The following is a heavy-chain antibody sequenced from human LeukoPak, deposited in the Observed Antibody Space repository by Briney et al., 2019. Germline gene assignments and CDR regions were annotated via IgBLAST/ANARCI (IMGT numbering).Heavy chain of an antibody. J-gene: IGHJ4*02. D-gene: IGHD6-13*01. V-gene: IGHV3-7*03. Sequence: PGGSLRLSCAASGFTFSSYSMNWVRQAPGKGLEWVANIKQDGSEKYYVDSVKGRFTISRDNAKNSLYLQMNSLRAEDTAVYYCARFGRAAGGYFDYWGQGTLVTVSS. CDR2: IKQDGSEK. CDR3: ARFGRAAGGYFDY. CDR1: GFTFSSYS.